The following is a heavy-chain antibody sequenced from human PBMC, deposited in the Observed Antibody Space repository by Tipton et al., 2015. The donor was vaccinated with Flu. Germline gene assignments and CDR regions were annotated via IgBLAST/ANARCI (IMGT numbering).Heavy chain of an antibody. D-gene: IGHD2-2*01. V-gene: IGHV4-59*01. CDR1: GASISSYY. Sequence: TLSPTCTVSGASISSYYWSWIRQPPGKGLEWIGYGYYSGSTNYNPSLKSRVTISVDTSKNEFSLKLISVTAADTAVYYCARDQRGTSSYDYWGQGTLVTVSS. CDR3: ARDQRGTSSYDY. CDR2: GYYSGST. J-gene: IGHJ4*02.